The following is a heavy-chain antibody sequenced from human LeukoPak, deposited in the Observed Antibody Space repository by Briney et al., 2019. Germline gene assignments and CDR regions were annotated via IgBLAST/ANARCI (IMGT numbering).Heavy chain of an antibody. D-gene: IGHD3-22*01. Sequence: GGSLRLSCAASGFTFSSYAMSWVRQAPGKGLEWVSAISGSGGSTCYADSVKGRFTISRDNSKNTLYLQMNSLRAEDTAVYYCAKDTYYYDSSGPPDYWGQGTLVTVSS. CDR3: AKDTYYYDSSGPPDY. CDR1: GFTFSSYA. V-gene: IGHV3-23*01. CDR2: ISGSGGST. J-gene: IGHJ4*02.